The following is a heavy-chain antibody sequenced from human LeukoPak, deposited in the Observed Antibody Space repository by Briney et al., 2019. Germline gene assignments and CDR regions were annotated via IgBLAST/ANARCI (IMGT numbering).Heavy chain of an antibody. CDR2: IRYDGSNK. Sequence: GGSLRLSCAASGFTFSSYGMHWVRQAPGKGLEWVAFIRYDGSNKYYADSVKGRFTISRDNSKNTLYLHVNSLRPEDTAVYYCARRISTYDSSGYYEGNGFDIRGQGTMVTVSS. CDR3: ARRISTYDSSGYYEGNGFDI. D-gene: IGHD3-22*01. V-gene: IGHV3-30*02. CDR1: GFTFSSYG. J-gene: IGHJ3*02.